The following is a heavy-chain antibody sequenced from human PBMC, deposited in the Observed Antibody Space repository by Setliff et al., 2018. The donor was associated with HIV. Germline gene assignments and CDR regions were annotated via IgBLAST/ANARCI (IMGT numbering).Heavy chain of an antibody. V-gene: IGHV3-74*01. CDR3: ARDLEWLLYDY. D-gene: IGHD3-3*01. Sequence: PGESLKISCAASGFSFESHWMHWVRQSPGKGLVWISRISGDGTRTAYADSAKGRFTISRDNAANTLYLQVDGLRGEDSAVYYCARDLEWLLYDYWGPGTLVTVSS. CDR2: ISGDGTRT. J-gene: IGHJ4*02. CDR1: GFSFESHW.